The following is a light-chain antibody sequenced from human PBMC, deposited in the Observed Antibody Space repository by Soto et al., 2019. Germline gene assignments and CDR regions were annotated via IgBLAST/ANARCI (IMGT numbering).Light chain of an antibody. CDR3: PHYDSYSGT. V-gene: IGKV1-5*03. CDR1: QSINSW. CDR2: RAS. Sequence: DIQMTQSPSTLSASVGDRVTITCRASQSINSWLAWNQQKPGKAPKLLIYRASSLEGGVPSRFSGSGSGTEFTLTISSLQPDDFSTYYCPHYDSYSGTFGPGTKVDI. J-gene: IGKJ3*01.